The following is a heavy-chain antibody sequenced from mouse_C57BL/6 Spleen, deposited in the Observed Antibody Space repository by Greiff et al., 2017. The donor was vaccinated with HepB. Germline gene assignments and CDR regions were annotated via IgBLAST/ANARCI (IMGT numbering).Heavy chain of an antibody. CDR3: ARSDYYGGGFDY. D-gene: IGHD1-1*01. V-gene: IGHV1-64*01. Sequence: QVQLQQPGAELVKPGASVKLSCKASGYTFTSYWMHWVKQRPGQGLEWIGMIHPNSGSTNYNEKFKSKATLTVDKSSSTAYMQLSSLTSEDSAVYYCARSDYYGGGFDYWGQGTTLAVSS. J-gene: IGHJ2*01. CDR1: GYTFTSYW. CDR2: IHPNSGST.